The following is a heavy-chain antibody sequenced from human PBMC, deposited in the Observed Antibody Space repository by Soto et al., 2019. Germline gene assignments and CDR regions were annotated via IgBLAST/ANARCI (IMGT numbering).Heavy chain of an antibody. D-gene: IGHD3-3*01. J-gene: IGHJ5*02. Sequence: PSETLSLTCTVSGDSISSYYWSWIRQPPGKGPEWIGYIYYSGSTNYNPSLKSRVTISVDTSKNQFSLKLSSVTAADTAVYYCARNAVYDFWSGYHNNWFDPWGQGTLVTVSS. V-gene: IGHV4-59*01. CDR1: GDSISSYY. CDR3: ARNAVYDFWSGYHNNWFDP. CDR2: IYYSGST.